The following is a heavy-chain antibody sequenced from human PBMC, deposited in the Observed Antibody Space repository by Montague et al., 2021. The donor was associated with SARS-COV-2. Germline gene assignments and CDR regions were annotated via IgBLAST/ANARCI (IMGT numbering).Heavy chain of an antibody. D-gene: IGHD1-1*01. Sequence: SETLSLTCEVSGGSIRSYYWSWIRQSPRKGLEWIGYVHHTGSTKYDPSLKTRVTLSLDTPKNHFSLRLNSVTAADTAVYYCARAQNICFIANCVNYFDLWGLGALVSVSS. CDR1: GGSIRSYY. J-gene: IGHJ4*02. V-gene: IGHV4-59*01. CDR3: ARAQNICFIANCVNYFDL. CDR2: VHHTGST.